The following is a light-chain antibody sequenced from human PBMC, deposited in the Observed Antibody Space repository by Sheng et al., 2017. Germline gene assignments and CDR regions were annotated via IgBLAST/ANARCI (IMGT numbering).Light chain of an antibody. CDR2: GAS. CDR3: QQRFNWPLS. Sequence: EIVMTQSPATLSVSPGERATLSCRASQSVSSNVAWYQQKPGLAPRLLIYGASSRATGFPARLSGSGSGTEFTLTISSLQSEDFAVYYCQQRFNWPLSFGGGTKVE. CDR1: QSVSSN. J-gene: IGKJ4*01. V-gene: IGKV3-15*01.